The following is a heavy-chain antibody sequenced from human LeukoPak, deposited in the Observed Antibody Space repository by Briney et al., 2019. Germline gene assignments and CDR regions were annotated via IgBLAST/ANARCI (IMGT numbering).Heavy chain of an antibody. V-gene: IGHV1-18*01. Sequence: ASVKVSCKASGYTFTRYAITWVRQAPGQGLEWMGWISPYNGYTQNSQKFQGRVTMTTDTSTSTAYMELGSLRSDDTAVYYCARCSGSSGDDYYYMDVWGKGTTVTVSS. CDR3: ARCSGSSGDDYYYMDV. CDR2: ISPYNGYT. J-gene: IGHJ6*03. D-gene: IGHD1-26*01. CDR1: GYTFTRYA.